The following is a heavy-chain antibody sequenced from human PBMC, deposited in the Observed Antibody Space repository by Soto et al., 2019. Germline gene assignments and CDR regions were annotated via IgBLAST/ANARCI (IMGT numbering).Heavy chain of an antibody. CDR1: GGTFSSYA. J-gene: IGHJ5*02. CDR2: IIPIFGTA. D-gene: IGHD3-3*01. CDR3: ARVNHYDFWSGYTNWFDP. Sequence: GASVKVSCKASGGTFSSYAISWVRQAPGQGLEWMGGIIPIFGTANYAQKFQGRVTITADESTSTAYMELSSLRSEDTAVYYCARVNHYDFWSGYTNWFDPWGQGTRVTVSS. V-gene: IGHV1-69*13.